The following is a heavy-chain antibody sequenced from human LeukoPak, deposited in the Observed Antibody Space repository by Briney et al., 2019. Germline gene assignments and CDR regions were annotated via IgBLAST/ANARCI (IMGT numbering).Heavy chain of an antibody. D-gene: IGHD2-21*01. CDR3: AKDLIAGPPDYFDY. CDR2: TDGTNK. V-gene: IGHV3-30*18. CDR1: GFTFTIHV. J-gene: IGHJ4*02. Sequence: EGSLRLSCAASGFTFTIHVVHWVRQAPGKGLEWVAVTDGTNKFYSDSVRGRFTISGDTSKNTIYLQMNSLRPEDTAMYYCAKDLIAGPPDYFDYWGQGTLVSVSS.